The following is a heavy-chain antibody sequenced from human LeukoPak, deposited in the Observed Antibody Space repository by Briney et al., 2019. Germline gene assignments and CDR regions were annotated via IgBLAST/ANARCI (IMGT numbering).Heavy chain of an antibody. V-gene: IGHV3-23*01. CDR1: GFTFSSYA. D-gene: IGHD6-6*01. Sequence: GGSLRLSCAASGFTFSSYAMSWVRQAPGKGLEWVSTIGGTGHFTYYADSVKGWFTVSRDNSKNTLYLQMNTLKAEDTAVYYCAKDVLYSSSTDRWACDYWGRGTLVTVSA. J-gene: IGHJ4*02. CDR3: AKDVLYSSSTDRWACDY. CDR2: IGGTGHFT.